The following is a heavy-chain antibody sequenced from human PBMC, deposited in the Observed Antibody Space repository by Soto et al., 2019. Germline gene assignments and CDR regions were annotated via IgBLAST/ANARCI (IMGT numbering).Heavy chain of an antibody. CDR1: GFSLSTSGVG. CDR3: AHIPTPYGDYAEYYYYYGMDV. V-gene: IGHV2-5*01. J-gene: IGHJ6*02. D-gene: IGHD4-17*01. Sequence: SGPTLVNPTRTLTLTCTFSGFSLSTSGVGVGWIRQPPGKALEWLALIYWNDDKRYSPSLKSRLTITKDTSKNQVVLTMTNMDPVDTATYYCAHIPTPYGDYAEYYYYYGMDVWGQGTTVTVSS. CDR2: IYWNDDK.